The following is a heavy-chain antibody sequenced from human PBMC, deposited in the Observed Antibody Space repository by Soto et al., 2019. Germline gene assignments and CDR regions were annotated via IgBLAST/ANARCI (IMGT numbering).Heavy chain of an antibody. CDR1: GGSFSGYY. Sequence: NPSETLSLTCAVYGGSFSGYYWSWIRQPPGKGLEWIGEINHSGSTNYNPSLKSRVTISVDTSKNQFSLKLSSVTAADTAVYYCARATQHQYYYYYYMDVWGKGTTVTVSS. V-gene: IGHV4-34*01. J-gene: IGHJ6*03. D-gene: IGHD6-13*01. CDR3: ARATQHQYYYYYYMDV. CDR2: INHSGST.